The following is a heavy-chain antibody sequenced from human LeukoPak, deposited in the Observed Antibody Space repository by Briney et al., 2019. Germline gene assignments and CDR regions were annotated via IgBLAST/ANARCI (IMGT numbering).Heavy chain of an antibody. D-gene: IGHD3-22*01. V-gene: IGHV3-49*04. CDR2: IRSKAYGGTT. CDR1: GFTFGDYA. CDR3: TRDLWRTDYYDSSGYDLPRAFDY. Sequence: GGSLRLSCTASGFTFGDYAMSWVRQAPGKGLEWVGFIRSKAYGGTTEYAASVKGRFTISRDDSKSIAYLQMNSLKTEDTAVYYCTRDLWRTDYYDSSGYDLPRAFDYWGQGTLVTVSS. J-gene: IGHJ4*02.